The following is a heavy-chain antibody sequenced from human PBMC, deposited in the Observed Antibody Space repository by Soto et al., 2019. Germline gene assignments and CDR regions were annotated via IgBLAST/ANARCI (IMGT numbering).Heavy chain of an antibody. CDR3: ATRGAGMGLNWFGP. CDR1: GSTLPELS. CDR2: FDPEDGET. Sequence: ASVKVSCKVSGSTLPELSMHWVRQAPGKGLEWMGGFDPEDGETIYAQKFQGRVTMTEDTSTDTAYMELSSLRSEDTAVYYCATRGAGMGLNWFGPWGQGTLVTVSS. V-gene: IGHV1-24*01. D-gene: IGHD6-19*01. J-gene: IGHJ5*02.